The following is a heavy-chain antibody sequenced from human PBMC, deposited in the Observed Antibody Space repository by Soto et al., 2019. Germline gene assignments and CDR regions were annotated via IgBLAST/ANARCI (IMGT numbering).Heavy chain of an antibody. J-gene: IGHJ4*02. CDR3: ARSTETTMIAHFDY. CDR1: GGTFSSYA. V-gene: IGHV1-69*06. Sequence: GASVKVSCKASGGTFSSYAISWVRQAPGQGLEWMGGIIPIFGTANYAQKFRGRVTITADKSTSTAYMELSSLRSEDTAVYYCARSTETTMIAHFDYWGQGTLVTVSS. CDR2: IIPIFGTA. D-gene: IGHD3-22*01.